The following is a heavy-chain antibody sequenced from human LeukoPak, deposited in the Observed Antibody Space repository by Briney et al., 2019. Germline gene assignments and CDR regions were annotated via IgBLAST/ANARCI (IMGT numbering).Heavy chain of an antibody. Sequence: GRSLRLSCAASGFTFSSYGMHWVRQAPGKGLEWVAVISYDGSNKYYADSVKGRFTISRDNSKNTLYLQMNSLRAEDTAVYYCAKSPDSSGYYYGGDYWGQGTLVTVSS. D-gene: IGHD3-22*01. CDR2: ISYDGSNK. CDR3: AKSPDSSGYYYGGDY. J-gene: IGHJ4*02. CDR1: GFTFSSYG. V-gene: IGHV3-30*18.